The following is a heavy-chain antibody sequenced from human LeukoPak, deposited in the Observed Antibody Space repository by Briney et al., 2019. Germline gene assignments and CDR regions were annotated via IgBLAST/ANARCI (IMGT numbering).Heavy chain of an antibody. Sequence: SETLSLTCTVSGGSISSSSYYWGWIRQPPGKGLEWIGSIYTSGSTNYNPSLKSRVTISVDTSKNQFSLKLSSVTAADTAVYYCARGISAVAGGDYWGQGTLVTVSS. J-gene: IGHJ4*02. D-gene: IGHD6-19*01. CDR3: ARGISAVAGGDY. V-gene: IGHV4-39*07. CDR1: GGSISSSSYY. CDR2: IYTSGST.